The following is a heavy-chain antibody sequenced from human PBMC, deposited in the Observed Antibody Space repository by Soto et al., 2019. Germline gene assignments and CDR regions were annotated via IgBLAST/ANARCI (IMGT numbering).Heavy chain of an antibody. J-gene: IGHJ4*02. CDR1: GDSVSSPYW. D-gene: IGHD6-19*01. Sequence: QVQLQESGPGLVKPSGTLSLTCSVSGDSVSSPYWWCRDRQPPGKGLVWIGEVFHTGTTSYNPSLRGRVTISMDKSYNPPSLDLSSVTAADTAVYYCARRAGWYAVHSWGPGTLVVVSS. CDR2: VFHTGTT. V-gene: IGHV4-4*02. CDR3: ARRAGWYAVHS.